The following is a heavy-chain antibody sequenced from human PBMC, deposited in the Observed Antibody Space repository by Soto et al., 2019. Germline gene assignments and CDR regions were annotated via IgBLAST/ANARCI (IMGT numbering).Heavy chain of an antibody. J-gene: IGHJ5*02. V-gene: IGHV1-8*01. Sequence: ASVKVSCKASGYTFTSYDINWVRQATGQGLEWMGWMNPNSGNTGYAQKFQGRVTMTRNTSISTAYMELSSLRSEDTAVYYCAASGPGYSHRWFPAALGQGTLVTVSS. D-gene: IGHD6-13*01. CDR2: MNPNSGNT. CDR3: AASGPGYSHRWFPAA. CDR1: GYTFTSYD.